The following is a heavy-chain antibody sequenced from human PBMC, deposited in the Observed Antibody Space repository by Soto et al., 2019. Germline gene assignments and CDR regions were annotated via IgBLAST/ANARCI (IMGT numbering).Heavy chain of an antibody. D-gene: IGHD6-19*01. Sequence: QVQLVESGGGVVQPGRSLRLSCAASGFTFSSYGMHWVRQAPGKGLEWVAVISYDGSNKYYADSVKGRFTISRDNSQNSLYLQMDSLRAEDTAVYYCAKGVGWDYFDYWGQGTLVTVSS. CDR1: GFTFSSYG. CDR3: AKGVGWDYFDY. V-gene: IGHV3-30*18. J-gene: IGHJ4*02. CDR2: ISYDGSNK.